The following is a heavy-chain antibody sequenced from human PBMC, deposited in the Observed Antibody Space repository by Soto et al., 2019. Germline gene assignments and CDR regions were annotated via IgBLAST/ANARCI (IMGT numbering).Heavy chain of an antibody. CDR2: IYCSGST. V-gene: IGHV4-59*01. CDR1: GGSISSYY. J-gene: IGHJ4*02. CDR3: ARWVDILTGYTGFDY. Sequence: SETLSLTCTVSGGSISSYYWSWIRQPPGKGLEWIGYIYCSGSTNYNPSLKSRVTISVDTSKNQFSLKLSSVTAADTAVYYCARWVDILTGYTGFDYWGQGTLVTVSS. D-gene: IGHD3-9*01.